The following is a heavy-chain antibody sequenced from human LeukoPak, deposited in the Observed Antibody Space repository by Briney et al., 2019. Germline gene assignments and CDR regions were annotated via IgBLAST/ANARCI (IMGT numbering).Heavy chain of an antibody. V-gene: IGHV4-34*08. CDR2: INHSGST. CDR1: GFTFSDYY. D-gene: IGHD1-1*01. CDR3: ARMNDYYYYMDV. J-gene: IGHJ6*03. Sequence: GSLRLSCAASGFTFSDYYWSWIRQPPGKGLEWIGEINHSGSTNYNPSLKSRVTISVDTSKNQFSLKLSSVTAADTAVYYCARMNDYYYYMDVWGKGTTVTVSS.